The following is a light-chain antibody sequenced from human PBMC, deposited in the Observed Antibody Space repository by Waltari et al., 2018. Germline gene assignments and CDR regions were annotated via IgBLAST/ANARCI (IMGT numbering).Light chain of an antibody. CDR2: DAS. V-gene: IGKV3-11*01. Sequence: EIVLTQSPATLSLSPGERATLSCRASQNVNNYLAWYQQKPGQAPRLLIYDASNRAAGIPARFSGSGSGTDFTLTISSLEPEEFAVYYCQQRTNWLTFGGGTKVEIK. CDR1: QNVNNY. CDR3: QQRTNWLT. J-gene: IGKJ4*01.